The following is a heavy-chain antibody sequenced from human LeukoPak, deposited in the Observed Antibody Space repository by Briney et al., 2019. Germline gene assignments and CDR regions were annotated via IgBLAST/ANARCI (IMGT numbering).Heavy chain of an antibody. CDR1: GGTFSSYA. J-gene: IGHJ6*02. CDR2: IIPILGIA. V-gene: IGHV1-69*04. Sequence: GASVKVSCKASGGTFSSYASSWVRQAPGQGLEWMGRIIPILGIANYAQKFQGRVTITADKSTSTAYMELSSLRSEDTAVYYCARSSAVAQYYCYYGMDVWGQGTTVTVSS. CDR3: ARSSAVAQYYCYYGMDV. D-gene: IGHD6-19*01.